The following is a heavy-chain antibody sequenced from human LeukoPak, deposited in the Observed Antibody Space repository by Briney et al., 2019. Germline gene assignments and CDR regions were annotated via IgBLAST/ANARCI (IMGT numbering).Heavy chain of an antibody. CDR3: TTDIIGQLWDFDY. D-gene: IGHD5-18*01. J-gene: IGHJ4*02. CDR2: IKSKTDGGTT. Sequence: GGSLRLSCAASGFTFSNAWMSWVRQAPGKGLEWVGRIKSKTDGGTTDYAAPVKGRFTISRDDSRNTLYLQMNSLKTEDTAVYYCTTDIIGQLWDFDYWGQGTLVTVSS. CDR1: GFTFSNAW. V-gene: IGHV3-15*01.